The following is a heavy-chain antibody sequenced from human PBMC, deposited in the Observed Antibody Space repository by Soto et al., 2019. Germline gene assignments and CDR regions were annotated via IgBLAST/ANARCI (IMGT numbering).Heavy chain of an antibody. V-gene: IGHV3-7*05. J-gene: IGHJ4*02. D-gene: IGHD6-13*01. CDR1: GFIFSSYW. CDR3: ARDGPREYSSSWYDY. Sequence: GGSLRLSCAASGFIFSSYWMSWVRQAPGKGLEWVANIKQDGGEKYYVDSVKGRFTISRDNAKNSLYLQMNSLRAEDTAVYYCARDGPREYSSSWYDYWGQGTLVTVSS. CDR2: IKQDGGEK.